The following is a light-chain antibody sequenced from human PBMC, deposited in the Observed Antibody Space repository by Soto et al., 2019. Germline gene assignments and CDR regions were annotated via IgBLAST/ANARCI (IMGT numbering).Light chain of an antibody. J-gene: IGLJ2*01. CDR3: LLSYRGARV. CDR2: DIN. V-gene: IGLV7-46*01. CDR1: TGAVTSGHY. Sequence: QAVVTQEPSLSVSPGGTVTLTCGASTGAVTSGHYPFWFQQEPGQAPRTLIYDINNKHSWTPARFSGSLLGGKAALTLSGAQPEDEADYYCLLSYRGARVFGGGTKLTVL.